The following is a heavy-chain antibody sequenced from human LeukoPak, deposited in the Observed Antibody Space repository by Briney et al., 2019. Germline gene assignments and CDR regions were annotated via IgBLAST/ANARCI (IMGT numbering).Heavy chain of an antibody. CDR1: GYTFTSYD. J-gene: IGHJ3*02. CDR3: ASSYYTSLTGYSDDAFDI. CDR2: MNPNSGNT. V-gene: IGHV1-8*01. D-gene: IGHD3-9*01. Sequence: ASVKVSCKASGYTFTSYDINWVRQATGQGLEWMGWMNPNSGNTGYAQKFQGRVTMTRNTSISTAYMELSSLRSEDTAVYYCASSYYTSLTGYSDDAFDIWGQGTMVTVSS.